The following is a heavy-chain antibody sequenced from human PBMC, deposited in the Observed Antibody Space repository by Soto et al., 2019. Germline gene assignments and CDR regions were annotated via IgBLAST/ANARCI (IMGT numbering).Heavy chain of an antibody. D-gene: IGHD2-2*02. Sequence: QVHLQESGPGLVKPSETLSLTCTVSGDSVSSGTCYWSWIRQPPGKGLEWIGYIYYSGTTNYNPSLKSRVTISLNTPKYQFSLKLSSVTAADTAVYYCARARCSATSCYTGYYYGMDVWGQGTTVTVSS. V-gene: IGHV4-61*01. CDR1: GDSVSSGTCY. CDR2: IYYSGTT. CDR3: ARARCSATSCYTGYYYGMDV. J-gene: IGHJ6*02.